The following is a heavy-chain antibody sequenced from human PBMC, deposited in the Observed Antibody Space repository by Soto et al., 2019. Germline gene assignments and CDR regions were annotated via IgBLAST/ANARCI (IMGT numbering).Heavy chain of an antibody. CDR3: AGAQSETYDCERGSYHDPSHF. V-gene: IGHV1-3*01. J-gene: IGHJ4*02. D-gene: IGHD3-16*02. CDR2: INPANGNT. CDR1: GYTFTTYA. Sequence: ASVKVSCKASGYTFTTYAIHWVRQAPGQRLEWMGWINPANGNTKYSQKFQGRVTITRDTSATTAYMELSSLRSEDTAVYYCAGAQSETYDCERGSYHDPSHFWGLGTLVTVSS.